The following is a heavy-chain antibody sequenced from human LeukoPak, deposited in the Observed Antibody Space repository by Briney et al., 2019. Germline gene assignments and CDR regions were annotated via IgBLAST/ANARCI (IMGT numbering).Heavy chain of an antibody. CDR2: ISYDGSNK. J-gene: IGHJ4*02. CDR1: GFTFSTYA. Sequence: PGGSLRLSCAASGFTFSTYAMHWVRQAPGKGLEWVAVISYDGSNKYYADSVKGRFTISRDNSKNTLYLQMNSLRAEDTAVYYCAKDWTTTVNYWGQGTLVTVSS. CDR3: AKDWTTTVNY. D-gene: IGHD4-17*01. V-gene: IGHV3-30*18.